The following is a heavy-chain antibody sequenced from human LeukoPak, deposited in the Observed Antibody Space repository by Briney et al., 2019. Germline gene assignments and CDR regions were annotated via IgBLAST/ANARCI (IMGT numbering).Heavy chain of an antibody. D-gene: IGHD3-22*01. CDR1: GGSISNYY. V-gene: IGHV4-4*07. J-gene: IGHJ4*02. Sequence: KPSETLSLTCTVSGGSISNYYWSWIRQPAGMGLEWIGRIYTSESTNYNPSLKSRITMSVDTSKNQFSLKLSSVTAADTAVYYCARNFPGYYYDSSGYYNAAYFDYWGQGTLVTVSS. CDR3: ARNFPGYYYDSSGYYNAAYFDY. CDR2: IYTSEST.